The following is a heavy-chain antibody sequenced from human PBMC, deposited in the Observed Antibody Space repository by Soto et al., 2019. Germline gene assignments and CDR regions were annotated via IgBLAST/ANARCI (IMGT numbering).Heavy chain of an antibody. Sequence: PSETLSLTCTVSGGSISSYYWSWIRKPPGKGLEWIGYIYYSGSTNYNPSHKSRVTISVDTSKNQFSLYVSSVTAADTALYFCARQYTVTVSYFDYWGLGTLVTVSS. V-gene: IGHV4-59*08. CDR1: GGSISSYY. CDR2: IYYSGST. CDR3: ARQYTVTVSYFDY. J-gene: IGHJ4*02. D-gene: IGHD4-17*01.